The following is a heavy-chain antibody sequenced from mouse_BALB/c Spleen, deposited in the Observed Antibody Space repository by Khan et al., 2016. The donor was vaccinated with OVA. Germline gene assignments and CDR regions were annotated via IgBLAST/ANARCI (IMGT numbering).Heavy chain of an antibody. V-gene: IGHV1S132*01. CDR1: GYIFTSFW. D-gene: IGHD3-2*02. CDR3: ARRAQDDAMDY. Sequence: QVRLQQSGAEVVRPGASVKLSCKTSGYIFTSFWIQWVKQRSGQGLEWIARIYPATGSTYYNEKFKGKATLTADKSSNTVYMHLSSLKSEDSAVYFCARRAQDDAMDYWGQGTSVTVSS. J-gene: IGHJ4*01. CDR2: IYPATGST.